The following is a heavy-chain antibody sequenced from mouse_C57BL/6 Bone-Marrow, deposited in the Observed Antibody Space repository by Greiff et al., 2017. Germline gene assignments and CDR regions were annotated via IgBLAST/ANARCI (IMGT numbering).Heavy chain of an antibody. V-gene: IGHV14-4*01. CDR1: GFNIKDDY. CDR2: IDPENGDT. Sequence: EVQLQQSGAELVRPGASVKLSCTASGFNIKDDYMHWVKQRPEQGLEWIGWIDPENGDTEYASKFQGKATMTADTSSNTAYLQLSSLTSEDSAVYYGARGGADYSNYGAMDYWGQGTSVTVSS. D-gene: IGHD2-5*01. CDR3: ARGGADYSNYGAMDY. J-gene: IGHJ4*01.